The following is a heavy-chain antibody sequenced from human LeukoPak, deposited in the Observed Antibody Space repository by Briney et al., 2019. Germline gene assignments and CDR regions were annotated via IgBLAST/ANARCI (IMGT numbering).Heavy chain of an antibody. CDR1: GFALSRHW. J-gene: IGHJ3*01. V-gene: IGHV3-7*01. Sequence: PGGSLRLSCVGSGFALSRHWMSWVRQAPGKGLEWVANIKQDGSEKYYVDSVKGRFTISRDNAKNSLYLEINILRAEDTAVYYCARSSGYYWKTVEDFDVWGQGTMVLVSS. CDR2: IKQDGSEK. CDR3: ARSSGYYWKTVEDFDV. D-gene: IGHD3-22*01.